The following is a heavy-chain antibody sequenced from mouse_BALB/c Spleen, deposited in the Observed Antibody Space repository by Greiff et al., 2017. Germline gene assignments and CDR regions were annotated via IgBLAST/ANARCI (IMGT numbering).Heavy chain of an antibody. D-gene: IGHD2-10*02. CDR2: INPYNGAT. CDR1: GYSFTGYY. J-gene: IGHJ1*01. V-gene: IGHV1-31*01. Sequence: EVKLQESGPELVKPGASVKISCKASGYSFTGYYMHWVKQSHVKSLEWIGRINPYNGATSYNQNFKDKASLTVDKSSSTAYMELHSLTSEDSAVYYCARGGYGKVYWYFDVWGAGTTVTVSS. CDR3: ARGGYGKVYWYFDV.